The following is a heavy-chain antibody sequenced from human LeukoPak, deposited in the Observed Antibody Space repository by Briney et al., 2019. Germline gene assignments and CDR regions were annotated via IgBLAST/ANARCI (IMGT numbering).Heavy chain of an antibody. CDR3: AAITCSGGSCYYHY. Sequence: SVKVSCTASGFTFTTSAVQWVRQARGQRLEWIGWIVVGSGNTNYAQKFQERGTITRDMSTSTAYMELSSLRAEDTGVYYCAAITCSGGSCYYHYGGEGTLVTVPS. V-gene: IGHV1-58*01. D-gene: IGHD2-15*01. J-gene: IGHJ4*02. CDR1: GFTFTTSA. CDR2: IVVGSGNT.